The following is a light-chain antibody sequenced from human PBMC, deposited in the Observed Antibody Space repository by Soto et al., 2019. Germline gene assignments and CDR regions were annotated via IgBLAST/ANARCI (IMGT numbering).Light chain of an antibody. CDR3: QQRSSGYT. CDR1: QSVNSY. Sequence: IVLTQSPATLSLSPGERATLSCRASQSVNSYLAWYQQAPGQAPRLLIYDASTRATGIPARFSGSGSGTDFTLTISRLEPEDFAVYYCQQRSSGYTFGQGNKLEI. J-gene: IGKJ2*01. CDR2: DAS. V-gene: IGKV3-11*01.